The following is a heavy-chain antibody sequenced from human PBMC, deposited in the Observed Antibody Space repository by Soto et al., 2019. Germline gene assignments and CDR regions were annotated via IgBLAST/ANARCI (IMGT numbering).Heavy chain of an antibody. CDR3: ARWRAIVGGAEALAV. CDR1: GYTFINYG. CDR2: LSAYNGDT. D-gene: IGHD1-26*01. Sequence: QVQLVQSGAEVKKPGASVRVSCKTSGYTFINYGITWVRQAPGQGLEWMGWLSAYNGDTSSSEKLQDRFTMTTDTDTNTVYMDLRSMTSDDTAVYYGARWRAIVGGAEALAVWGQGTMVIVSS. V-gene: IGHV1-18*01. J-gene: IGHJ3*01.